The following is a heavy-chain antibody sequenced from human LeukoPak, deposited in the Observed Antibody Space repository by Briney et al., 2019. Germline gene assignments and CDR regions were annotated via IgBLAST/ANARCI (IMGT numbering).Heavy chain of an antibody. J-gene: IGHJ4*02. Sequence: GGSLRLSCAASGFTFSSYGMHWVRQAPGKGLEWVAVISYDGSNKYYADSVKGRFTISRDNSKNTLYLQMNSLRAEDTAVYYCAKDTRAAAGSNFDYWGQGTLVTVSS. CDR2: ISYDGSNK. V-gene: IGHV3-30*18. CDR1: GFTFSSYG. D-gene: IGHD6-13*01. CDR3: AKDTRAAAGSNFDY.